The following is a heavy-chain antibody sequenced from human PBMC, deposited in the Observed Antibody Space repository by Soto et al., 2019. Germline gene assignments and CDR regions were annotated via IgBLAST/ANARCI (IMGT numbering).Heavy chain of an antibody. J-gene: IGHJ4*02. Sequence: PSETLSLTCTVSGGSIRSYYWSWIRQSPGKGLEWIGYIYYSGSTNYDPSLKSRVTISLDMSKNQFSLKLSSVTAADTAVYYCARRVAVPTQYYFDFWGQGTLVTVSS. D-gene: IGHD6-19*01. V-gene: IGHV4-59*08. CDR1: GGSIRSYY. CDR2: IYYSGST. CDR3: ARRVAVPTQYYFDF.